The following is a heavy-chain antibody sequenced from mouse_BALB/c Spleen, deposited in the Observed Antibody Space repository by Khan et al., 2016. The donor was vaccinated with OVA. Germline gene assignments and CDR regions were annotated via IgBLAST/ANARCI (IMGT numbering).Heavy chain of an antibody. Sequence: VQLQQSGPELVKPGASVKISCKASGYSFTGYFMNWVMQSHGKSLEWIGRINPHIGETFYNQKFKGKATLTVDKSYSTAHMELRSLASEDSAVFYCARICDSDFAYWGQGTTVTVSS. D-gene: IGHD2-12*01. V-gene: IGHV1-20*02. J-gene: IGHJ2*01. CDR2: INPHIGET. CDR3: ARICDSDFAY. CDR1: GYSFTGYF.